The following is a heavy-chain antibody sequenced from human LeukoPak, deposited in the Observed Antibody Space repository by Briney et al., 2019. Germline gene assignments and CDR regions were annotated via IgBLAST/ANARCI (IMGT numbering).Heavy chain of an antibody. V-gene: IGHV1-18*01. CDR3: ARIKWELLGPFDY. CDR1: GYTFTGNG. D-gene: IGHD1-26*01. Sequence: ASVKVSCKASGYTFTGNGISWVRQAPGQGLEWMGWISTYNGNTNYAQKFQGRVTMTTDTSTSTAYMELRSLRSDDTAVYYCARIKWELLGPFDYWGQGTLVTVSS. J-gene: IGHJ4*02. CDR2: ISTYNGNT.